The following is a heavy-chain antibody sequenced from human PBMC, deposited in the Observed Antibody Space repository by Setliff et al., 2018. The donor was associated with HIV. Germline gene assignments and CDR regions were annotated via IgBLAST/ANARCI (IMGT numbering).Heavy chain of an antibody. Sequence: PSETLSLTCTVSDGSISSQYWSWIRQPPGKGLEWVGSIYYTGNTNYNPSLKSRVTISVDTSKNELSLKMSSVTAADTAVYYCARAPATMIVVVSHVPLAAFGLWGQGTMVTVSS. CDR3: ARAPATMIVVVSHVPLAAFGL. D-gene: IGHD3-22*01. CDR1: DGSISSQY. V-gene: IGHV4-59*11. J-gene: IGHJ3*01. CDR2: IYYTGNT.